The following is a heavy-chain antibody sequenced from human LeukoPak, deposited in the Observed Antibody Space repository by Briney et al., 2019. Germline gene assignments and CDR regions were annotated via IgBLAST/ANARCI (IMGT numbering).Heavy chain of an antibody. J-gene: IGHJ4*02. V-gene: IGHV1-2*02. CDR2: INPNSGGT. CDR3: ARDLDDSSAAYY. Sequence: ASVKVSCKASGYTFTGYYMHWVRQAPGQGLEWMGWINPNSGGTSYAQKFQGRVTMTRDTSISTAYMELSRLRSDDTAVYYCARDLDDSSAAYYWGQGTLVTVSS. CDR1: GYTFTGYY. D-gene: IGHD3-22*01.